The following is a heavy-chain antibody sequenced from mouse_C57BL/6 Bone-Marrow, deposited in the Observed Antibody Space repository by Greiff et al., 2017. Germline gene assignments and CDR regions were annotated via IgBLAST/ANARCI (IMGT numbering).Heavy chain of an antibody. CDR3: ARLEFDGSSGDLYYDV. V-gene: IGHV1-85*01. CDR2: IYPRGGST. Sequence: QVQLKQSGPELVKPGASVKLSCKASGYTFTSYDINWVKQRPGQGLEWIGWIYPRGGSTKYNEKFKGKATVTVDTSSSTAYMELHSLTSEDSAVYFCARLEFDGSSGDLYYDVWGTGTTVTVSA. CDR1: GYTFTSYD. D-gene: IGHD1-1*01. J-gene: IGHJ1*03.